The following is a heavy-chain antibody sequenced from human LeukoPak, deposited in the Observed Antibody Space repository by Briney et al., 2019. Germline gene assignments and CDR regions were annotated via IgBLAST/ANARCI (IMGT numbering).Heavy chain of an antibody. J-gene: IGHJ4*02. Sequence: GGSLRLSCAASGFTFSSYSMNWVRQAPGKGLEWVSFIRSSPSTIYYADSVKGRFTISRDNAKNSLYLQMNSLRAEDTAVYYCVLNYGSGSYYLPLWGQGTLVTVSS. CDR2: IRSSPSTI. V-gene: IGHV3-48*04. CDR3: VLNYGSGSYYLPL. CDR1: GFTFSSYS. D-gene: IGHD3-10*01.